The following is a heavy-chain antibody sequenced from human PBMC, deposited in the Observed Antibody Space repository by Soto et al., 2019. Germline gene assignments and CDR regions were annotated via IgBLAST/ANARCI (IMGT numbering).Heavy chain of an antibody. CDR1: GFTFSGYT. CDR3: GAATGAY. Sequence: EVQLVESGGGLVKPGGSLRLSCAASGFTFSGYTMNWVRQAPGKGLEWVSSISRSSSYIYFADSVKGRFTISRDNAKNSLYLQMNSLRAEDTAVYYCGAATGAYWGQGTLVTVSS. J-gene: IGHJ4*02. V-gene: IGHV3-21*01. D-gene: IGHD2-15*01. CDR2: ISRSSSYI.